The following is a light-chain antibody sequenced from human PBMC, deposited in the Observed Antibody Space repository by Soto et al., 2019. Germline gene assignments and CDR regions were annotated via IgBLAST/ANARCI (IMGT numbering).Light chain of an antibody. CDR3: MQGTHLYT. J-gene: IGKJ2*01. V-gene: IGKV2-30*01. Sequence: DVVMTQSPLSLPVTLGQPASISCKSSQSLVYSDGNTYLNWFQQRPGQSPRRLIYKVSNRDSGVPDRFSGSGSGTDFTLKISRVEAEDVGVYYCMQGTHLYTFGQRTKVDIK. CDR1: QSLVYSDGNTY. CDR2: KVS.